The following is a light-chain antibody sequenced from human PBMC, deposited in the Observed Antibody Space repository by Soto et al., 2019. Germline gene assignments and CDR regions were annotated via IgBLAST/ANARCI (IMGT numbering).Light chain of an antibody. Sequence: SYELTQPPSVSVSPGQTASITCSGDKLEDKYACWYQQKPGQSPVLVIYQDSKRPSGIPERFSGSNSGNTATLTISGTQAMDEADYYCQAWDSSTAAVVFGGGTKLTVL. CDR3: QAWDSSTAAVV. V-gene: IGLV3-1*01. CDR2: QDS. CDR1: KLEDKY. J-gene: IGLJ2*01.